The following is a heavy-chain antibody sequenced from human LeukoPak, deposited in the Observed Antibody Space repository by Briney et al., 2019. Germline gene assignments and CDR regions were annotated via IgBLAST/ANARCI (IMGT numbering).Heavy chain of an antibody. CDR3: ARDRWLLDY. D-gene: IGHD4-23*01. CDR2: INADGTST. Sequence: GGSLRLSCAASGFTFSNYWMHWVRQAPGKGLVWVSHINADGTSTTYADSVKGRFTISRDNAKNTLYLQMNSLGAEDTAVYYCARDRWLLDYWGQGTPVTVSS. CDR1: GFTFSNYW. V-gene: IGHV3-74*01. J-gene: IGHJ4*02.